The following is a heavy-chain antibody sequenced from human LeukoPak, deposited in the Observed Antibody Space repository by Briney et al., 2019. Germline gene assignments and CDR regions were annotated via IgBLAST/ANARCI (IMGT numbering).Heavy chain of an antibody. Sequence: GGSLRLSCAASGFTFSSYWMSWVRQARGKGLEGVAFIQYDGSNKYYADSVKGRFTISRDNSKNTLYLQMNSLRAEDTAVYYCAKDLVSTYYYDSSGSDGDYWGQGTLVTVSS. D-gene: IGHD3-22*01. CDR3: AKDLVSTYYYDSSGSDGDY. CDR1: GFTFSSYW. CDR2: IQYDGSNK. V-gene: IGHV3-30*02. J-gene: IGHJ4*02.